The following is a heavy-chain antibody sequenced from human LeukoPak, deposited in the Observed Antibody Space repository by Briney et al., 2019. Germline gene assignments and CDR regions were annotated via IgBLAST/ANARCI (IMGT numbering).Heavy chain of an antibody. CDR3: ARHTAMGSPLHH. CDR2: MYYSGTYSGST. Sequence: PSETLSLTCTVSGGSISSSSYYWGWIRQPPEKGLEWIRRMYYSGTYSGSTYQNPSLKSRVTISVDTSKNQFSLKVTSVTAADTAVYYCARHTAMGSPLHHWGQGTRVTVSS. CDR1: GGSISSSSYY. J-gene: IGHJ5*02. D-gene: IGHD5-18*01. V-gene: IGHV4-39*01.